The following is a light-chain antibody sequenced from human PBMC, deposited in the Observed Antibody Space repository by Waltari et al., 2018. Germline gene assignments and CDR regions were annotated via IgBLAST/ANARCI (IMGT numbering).Light chain of an antibody. CDR1: SRDIGHYNY. V-gene: IGLV2-8*01. CDR3: ASYAGRNILL. J-gene: IGLJ2*01. Sequence: QSALTQPPSAPGSPGQSVTISCTGTSRDIGHYNYVSWYQHHPGKAPRLMIYEVSKWPPGVPDRFSGSKSGNTASLTVSGLQAEDEADYYCASYAGRNILLFGGGTKLTVL. CDR2: EVS.